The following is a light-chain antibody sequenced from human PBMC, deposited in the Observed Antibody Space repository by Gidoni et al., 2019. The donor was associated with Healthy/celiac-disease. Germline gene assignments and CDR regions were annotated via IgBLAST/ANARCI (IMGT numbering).Light chain of an antibody. Sequence: SYVLTQPPSVSVAPGKTARITCGGNNIGSKSVHWYQQKPGQAPVLVFYEDSDRPSGIPERFSGSNSGNTATLTISRVEAGDEADYYCQVWDSSSDHPYVFGTGTKVTVL. CDR1: NIGSKS. V-gene: IGLV3-21*03. CDR2: EDS. J-gene: IGLJ1*01. CDR3: QVWDSSSDHPYV.